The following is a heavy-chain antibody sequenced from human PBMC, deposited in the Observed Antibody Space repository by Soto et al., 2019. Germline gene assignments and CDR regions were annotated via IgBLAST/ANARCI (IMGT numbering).Heavy chain of an antibody. Sequence: SETLSLTCTVSGGSIDSYYWSWIRQPPGKGLQWIGYVYYRGTTTYSPSLRSRVTISVDRPKNQFSLKLTSVTAADTAVYYCARLGGYYQSLDAWGQGTLVTVSS. J-gene: IGHJ5*02. CDR1: GGSIDSYY. D-gene: IGHD3-22*01. CDR2: VYYRGTT. CDR3: ARLGGYYQSLDA. V-gene: IGHV4-59*08.